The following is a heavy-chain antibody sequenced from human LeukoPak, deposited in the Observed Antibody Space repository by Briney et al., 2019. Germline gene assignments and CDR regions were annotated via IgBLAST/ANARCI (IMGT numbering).Heavy chain of an antibody. D-gene: IGHD3-22*01. V-gene: IGHV4-38-2*02. CDR2: VDHSGIT. CDR3: AREPTYYDSRGYWD. CDR1: GYFISSGYY. J-gene: IGHJ4*02. Sequence: SETLSLTCSVSGYFISSGYYWGWIRQPPGKGLEWLGTVDHSGITYGTPSLKSRVTISVDTSKNQFSLKLSSVTAADTAVYYCAREPTYYDSRGYWDWGQGTLVTVSS.